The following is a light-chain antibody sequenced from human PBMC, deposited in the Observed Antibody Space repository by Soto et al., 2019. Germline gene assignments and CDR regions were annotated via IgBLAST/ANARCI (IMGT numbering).Light chain of an antibody. CDR3: SSYTSSSTPWV. CDR2: EVS. V-gene: IGLV2-14*01. CDR1: SSDVGGYNY. Sequence: QSVLTQPASVSGSPGQSITISCTGTSSDVGGYNYVSWYQQHPGKAPKLMIYEVSSRPSGVSHRFSGSKSGNTASLTISGLQAEDEADYYCSSYTSSSTPWVFGTGTKVTVL. J-gene: IGLJ1*01.